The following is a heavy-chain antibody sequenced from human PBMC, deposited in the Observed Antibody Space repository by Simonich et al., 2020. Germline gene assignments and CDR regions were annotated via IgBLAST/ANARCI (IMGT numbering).Heavy chain of an antibody. CDR1: GGSFSGSY. CDR3: ARHTVKSIAATNYYYGMDV. CDR2: INHSGST. Sequence: QVQLQQWGAGLLKPSETLSLTCAVYGGSFSGSYCSWIRQPPGKGLEWIGEINHSGSTNYNPSLKSRVTISVDTSKNQFSLKLSSVTAADTAVYYCARHTVKSIAATNYYYGMDVWGQGTTVTVSS. D-gene: IGHD6-13*01. V-gene: IGHV4-34*01. J-gene: IGHJ6*02.